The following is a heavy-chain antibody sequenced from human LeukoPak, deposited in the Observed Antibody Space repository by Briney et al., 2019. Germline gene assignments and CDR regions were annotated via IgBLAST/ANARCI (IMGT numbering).Heavy chain of an antibody. CDR1: GSSISSGYY. Sequence: SETLSLTCAVSGSSISSGYYWDWIRQPPGKGLEWIGSIYHSGSTYYNTSLKGRVTISLDMSTNQFSLRLRSVTAADTAMYYCTRRYGGHSGWAGYHDSWGQGTLVTVSS. J-gene: IGHJ4*02. CDR3: TRRYGGHSGWAGYHDS. V-gene: IGHV4-38-2*01. D-gene: IGHD6-19*01. CDR2: IYHSGST.